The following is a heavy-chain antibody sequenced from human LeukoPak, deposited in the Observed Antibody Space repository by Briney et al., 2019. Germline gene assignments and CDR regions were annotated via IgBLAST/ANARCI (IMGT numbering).Heavy chain of an antibody. J-gene: IGHJ4*02. CDR2: IYSGGST. CDR1: GFTVSSNY. V-gene: IGHV3-53*01. CDR3: ARVADSFTLDY. Sequence: GGSLRLSCAASGFTVSSNYMSWVRQAPGKGLEWVSVIYSGGSTYYADSVKGRFTISRDKTKNTLYLQMNSLRAEDTAVYYCARVADSFTLDYWGQGTLVTVSS. D-gene: IGHD3-22*01.